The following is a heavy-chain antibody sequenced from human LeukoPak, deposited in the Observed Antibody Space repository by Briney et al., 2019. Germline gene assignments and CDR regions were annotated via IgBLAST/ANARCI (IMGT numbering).Heavy chain of an antibody. V-gene: IGHV3-53*01. J-gene: IGHJ6*02. CDR1: GFTFSSYA. Sequence: GGSLRLSCAASGFTFSSYAMSWVRQAPGKGLEWVSVIYSGGSTYYADSVKGRFTISRDNSKNTLYLQMNSLRAEDTAVYYCARVYHTRFLDGMDVWGQGTTVTVSS. CDR3: ARVYHTRFLDGMDV. D-gene: IGHD3-3*01. CDR2: IYSGGST.